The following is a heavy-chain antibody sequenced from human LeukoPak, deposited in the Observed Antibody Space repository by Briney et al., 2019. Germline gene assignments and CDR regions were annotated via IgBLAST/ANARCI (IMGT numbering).Heavy chain of an antibody. J-gene: IGHJ4*02. Sequence: GGSLRLSCAASGFTFSSYAMSWVPQAPGKGLEWVSAISGSGGSTYYADSVKARFTISRDNSKNTLYLQMNSLRAEDTAVYYCAKDMRYYDFWSGTYWGQGTLVTVSS. D-gene: IGHD3-3*01. CDR2: ISGSGGST. CDR3: AKDMRYYDFWSGTY. V-gene: IGHV3-23*01. CDR1: GFTFSSYA.